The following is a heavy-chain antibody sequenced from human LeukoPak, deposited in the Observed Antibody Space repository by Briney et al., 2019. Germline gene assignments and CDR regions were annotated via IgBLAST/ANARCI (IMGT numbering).Heavy chain of an antibody. J-gene: IGHJ4*02. CDR3: ARGPTVLRYFDWHKLYYFDY. CDR2: IYTSGST. D-gene: IGHD3-9*01. V-gene: IGHV4-4*02. Sequence: PSETLSLTCAVSGGSISSSNWWSWVRQPPGKGLEWIGRIYTSGSTNYNPSLKSRVTMSVDTSKNQFSLKLSSVTAADTAVYYCARGPTVLRYFDWHKLYYFDYWGQGTLVTVSS. CDR1: GGSISSSNW.